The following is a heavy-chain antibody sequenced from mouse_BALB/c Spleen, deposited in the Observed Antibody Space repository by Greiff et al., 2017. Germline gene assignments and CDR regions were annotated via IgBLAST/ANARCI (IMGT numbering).Heavy chain of an antibody. J-gene: IGHJ3*01. Sequence: EVHLVESGGGLVKPGGSLKLSCAASGFTFSSYAMSWVRQSPEKRLEWVAEISSGGSYTYYPDTVTGRFTISRDNAKNTLYLEMSSLRSEDTAMYYCAGGNPFAYWGQGTLVTVSA. D-gene: IGHD2-1*01. CDR2: ISSGGSYT. CDR3: AGGNPFAY. V-gene: IGHV5-9-4*01. CDR1: GFTFSSYA.